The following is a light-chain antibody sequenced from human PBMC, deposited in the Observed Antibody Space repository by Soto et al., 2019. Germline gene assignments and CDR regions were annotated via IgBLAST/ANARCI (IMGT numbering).Light chain of an antibody. Sequence: ALAEPASVAGFPGQSITISCTGISSDVGGYNYVSWYQQYPGTAPKLMIYEVSNRPSGVSNRFSGSKSGNTASLTISGLQAEDEADYYCSSRTSSKTLFVFGSGTKVTVL. CDR3: SSRTSSKTLFV. V-gene: IGLV2-14*01. J-gene: IGLJ1*01. CDR2: EVS. CDR1: SSDVGGYNY.